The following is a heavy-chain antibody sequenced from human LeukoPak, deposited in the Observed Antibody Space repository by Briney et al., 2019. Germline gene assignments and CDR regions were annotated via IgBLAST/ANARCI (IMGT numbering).Heavy chain of an antibody. Sequence: ASVKVSCKASGYTFTSHGISWVRQAPGQGLEWMGWISAYNGNTNYAQKLQGRVTMTTDTSTSTAYMELRSLRSDDTAVYYCARRYVLRYFDWLFDAFDIWGQGTLVTVSS. J-gene: IGHJ3*02. CDR2: ISAYNGNT. V-gene: IGHV1-18*01. CDR1: GYTFTSHG. D-gene: IGHD3-9*01. CDR3: ARRYVLRYFDWLFDAFDI.